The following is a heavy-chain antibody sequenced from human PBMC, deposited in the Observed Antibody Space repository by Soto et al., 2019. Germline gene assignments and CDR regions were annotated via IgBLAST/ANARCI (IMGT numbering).Heavy chain of an antibody. J-gene: IGHJ4*02. CDR3: AGGRLWFGEHTGALDY. CDR1: GFTFTSSA. V-gene: IGHV1-58*01. D-gene: IGHD3-10*01. CDR2: IVVGSGNT. Sequence: GASVKVSCKASGFTFTSSAVQWVRQARGQRLEWIGWIVVGSGNTNYAQKFQGRVTITRDMSTSTAYMELSSLRSEDTAVYYCAGGRLWFGEHTGALDYWGQGTLVTVSS.